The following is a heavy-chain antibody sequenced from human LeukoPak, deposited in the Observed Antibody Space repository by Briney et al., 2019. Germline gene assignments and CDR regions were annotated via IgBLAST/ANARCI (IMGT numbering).Heavy chain of an antibody. CDR3: ARDAIVVDWYFDL. CDR1: GFTFSSYS. Sequence: GGPLRLSCAASGFTFSSYSMNWVRQAPGKGLEWVSSISSSSSYIYYADSVKGRFTISRDNAKNSLYLQMNSPRAEDTAVYYCARDAIVVDWYFDLWGRGTLVTVSS. D-gene: IGHD2-2*01. J-gene: IGHJ2*01. CDR2: ISSSSSYI. V-gene: IGHV3-21*01.